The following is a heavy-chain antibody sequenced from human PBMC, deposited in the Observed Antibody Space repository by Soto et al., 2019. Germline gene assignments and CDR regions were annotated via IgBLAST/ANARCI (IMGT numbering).Heavy chain of an antibody. V-gene: IGHV4-30-2*01. CDR2: IYHSGST. CDR1: GGSISSGGYS. CDR3: ARENYGGNSGLDY. D-gene: IGHD4-17*01. Sequence: KTSETLSLTCAVSGGSISSGGYSWSWIRQPPGKGLEWIGYIYHSGSTYYNPSLKSRVTISVDRSKNQFSLKLSSVTAADTAVYYCARENYGGNSGLDYWGQGTLVTAPQ. J-gene: IGHJ4*02.